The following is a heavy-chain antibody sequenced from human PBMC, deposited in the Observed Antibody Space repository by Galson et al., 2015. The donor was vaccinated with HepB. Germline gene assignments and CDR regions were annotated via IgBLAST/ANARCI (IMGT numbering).Heavy chain of an antibody. CDR3: ARDSIVVVPAYYGMDV. J-gene: IGHJ6*02. CDR2: IYYSGST. V-gene: IGHV4-31*03. CDR1: GGSISSGGYY. D-gene: IGHD2-2*01. Sequence: TLSLTCTVSGGSISSGGYYWSWIRQHPGKGLEWIGYIYYSGSTYYNPSLKSRVTISVDTSKNQFSLKLSSVTAADTAVYYCARDSIVVVPAYYGMDVWGQGTTVTVSS.